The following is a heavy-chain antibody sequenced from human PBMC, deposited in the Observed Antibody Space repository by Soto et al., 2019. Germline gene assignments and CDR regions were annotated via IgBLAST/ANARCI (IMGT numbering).Heavy chain of an antibody. V-gene: IGHV4-59*01. CDR3: ARYYTYDSSGYYYAVDY. Sequence: PSETLSLTCTVSGGSISSYYWSWIRQPPGKGLEWIGYIYYSGSTNYNPSLKSRVTISVDTSKNQFSLKLSSVTAADTAVYYCARYYTYDSSGYYYAVDYWGQGTLVTVSS. J-gene: IGHJ4*02. D-gene: IGHD3-22*01. CDR2: IYYSGST. CDR1: GGSISSYY.